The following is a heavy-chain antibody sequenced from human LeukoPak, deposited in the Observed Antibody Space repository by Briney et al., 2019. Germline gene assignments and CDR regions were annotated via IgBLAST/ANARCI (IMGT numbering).Heavy chain of an antibody. V-gene: IGHV3-48*03. CDR1: GFTFSSYG. D-gene: IGHD3-22*01. Sequence: PGGSLRLSCAASGFTFSSYGMNWVRQAPGKGLEWVSYISSSGSTIYYADSVKGRFTISRDNAKNSLYLQMNSLRAEDTAVYYCAREGYYDQDDYWGQGTLVTVSS. CDR2: ISSSGSTI. J-gene: IGHJ4*02. CDR3: AREGYYDQDDY.